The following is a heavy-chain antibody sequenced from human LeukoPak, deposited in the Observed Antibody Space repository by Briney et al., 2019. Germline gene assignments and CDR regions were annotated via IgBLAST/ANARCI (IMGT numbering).Heavy chain of an antibody. V-gene: IGHV3-7*04. CDR3: ARTPSSSWPYPNFYYYYGMDV. D-gene: IGHD6-13*01. J-gene: IGHJ6*02. CDR1: GFTFSSYW. Sequence: GGSLRLSCAASGFTFSSYWMSWVRQAPGKGLEWVANIKQDGSEKYYVDSVKGRFTISRDNAKNSLYLQMNSLRAEDTAVYYCARTPSSSWPYPNFYYYYGMDVWAKGPRSPSP. CDR2: IKQDGSEK.